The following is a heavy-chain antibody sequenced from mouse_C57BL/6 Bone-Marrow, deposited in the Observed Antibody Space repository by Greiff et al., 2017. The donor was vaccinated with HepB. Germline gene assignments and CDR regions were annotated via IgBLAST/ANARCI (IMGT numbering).Heavy chain of an antibody. J-gene: IGHJ4*01. CDR2: INPGSGGT. Sequence: QVQLKQSGAELVRPGTSVKVSCKASGYAFTNYLIEWVKQRPGQGLEWIGVINPGSGGTNYNEKFKGKATLTADKSSSTAYMQLSSLTSEDSAVYFCARSGYYYAMDYWGQGTSVTVSS. CDR3: ARSGYYYAMDY. CDR1: GYAFTNYL. D-gene: IGHD3-2*02. V-gene: IGHV1-54*01.